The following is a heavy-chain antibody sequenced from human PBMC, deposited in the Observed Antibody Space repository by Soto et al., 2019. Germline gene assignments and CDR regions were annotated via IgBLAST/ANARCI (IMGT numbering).Heavy chain of an antibody. Sequence: ETLSLTCAVSGYSISSGYYWGWIRQPPGKGLEWIGSIYHSGSTYYNPSLKSRVTISVDTSKNQFSLKLSSVTAADTAVYYCARCFMGSGYFHYYYYYGMDVWGQGTTVTVSS. CDR3: ARCFMGSGYFHYYYYYGMDV. CDR2: IYHSGST. CDR1: GYSISSGYY. D-gene: IGHD3-3*01. J-gene: IGHJ6*02. V-gene: IGHV4-38-2*01.